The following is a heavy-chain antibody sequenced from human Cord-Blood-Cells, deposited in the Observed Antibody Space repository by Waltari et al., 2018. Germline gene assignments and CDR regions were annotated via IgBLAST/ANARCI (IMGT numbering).Heavy chain of an antibody. Sequence: QVQLVQSGAEVKKPGASVKVSCKASGYTFTSYYMHWVRQAPGQGLEWMGIINPSGGSTSYAQNVQSRVTMTRDTSTSTVYMELSSLRSEDTAVYYCARVTVSAGDQAPFDYWGQGTLVTVSS. J-gene: IGHJ4*02. CDR1: GYTFTSYY. D-gene: IGHD7-27*01. V-gene: IGHV1-46*01. CDR2: INPSGGST. CDR3: ARVTVSAGDQAPFDY.